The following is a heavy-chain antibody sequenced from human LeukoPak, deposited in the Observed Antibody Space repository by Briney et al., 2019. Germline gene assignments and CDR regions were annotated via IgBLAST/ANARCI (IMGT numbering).Heavy chain of an antibody. V-gene: IGHV4-30-4*01. J-gene: IGHJ2*01. D-gene: IGHD3-9*01. CDR2: IYYSGST. Sequence: SETLSLTCTVSPGSISGGDYYWSWIRQPPGTGLEWIGYIYYSGSTYYNPSLKSRVTISVDTSKNQFSLRLSSVTAADTAVYYCARAGNGILTGYFQNWYFDLWGRGTLVTVSS. CDR3: ARAGNGILTGYFQNWYFDL. CDR1: PGSISGGDYY.